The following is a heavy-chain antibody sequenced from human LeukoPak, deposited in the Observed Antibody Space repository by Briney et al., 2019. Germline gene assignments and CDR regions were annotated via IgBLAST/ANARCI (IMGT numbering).Heavy chain of an antibody. CDR2: ISYDGSNK. Sequence: GGSLRLSCAASGFTFSSYAMHWARQAPGKGLEWVAVISYDGSNKYYADSVKGRFTISRDNSKNTLYLQMNSLRAEDTAVYYCARDSGPLDYWGQGTLVTVSS. CDR3: ARDSGPLDY. CDR1: GFTFSSYA. J-gene: IGHJ4*02. V-gene: IGHV3-30-3*01.